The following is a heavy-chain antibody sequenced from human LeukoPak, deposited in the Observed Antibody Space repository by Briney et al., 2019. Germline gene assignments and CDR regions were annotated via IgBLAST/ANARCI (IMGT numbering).Heavy chain of an antibody. CDR2: ISGSGVST. V-gene: IGHV3-23*01. J-gene: IGHJ4*02. CDR3: ARVKYYGSGSYLRL. CDR1: GFTFSSNW. D-gene: IGHD3-10*01. Sequence: GGSLRLSCVASGFTFSSNWMSWVRQAPGKGLEWVSAISGSGVSTYYADSVKGRFTISRDNSKNTPYLQMNSLRAEDTAVYYCARVKYYGSGSYLRLWGQGTLVTVSS.